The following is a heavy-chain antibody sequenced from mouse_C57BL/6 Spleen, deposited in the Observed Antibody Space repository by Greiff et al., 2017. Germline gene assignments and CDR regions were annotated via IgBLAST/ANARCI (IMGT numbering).Heavy chain of an antibody. CDR1: GYTFTSYW. CDR3: ARHGYSYAMDY. CDR2: IDPSDSYT. V-gene: IGHV1-50*01. D-gene: IGHD2-2*01. Sequence: QVQLQQPGAELVKPGASVKLSCKASGYTFTSYWMQWVKQRPGQGLEWIGEIDPSDSYTNYNQKFKGKATLTVDTSSSTAYMQLSSLTSEDSAVYYCARHGYSYAMDYWGQGTSVTVSS. J-gene: IGHJ4*01.